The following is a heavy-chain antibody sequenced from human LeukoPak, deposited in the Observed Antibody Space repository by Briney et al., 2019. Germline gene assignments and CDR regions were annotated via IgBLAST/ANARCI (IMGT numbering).Heavy chain of an antibody. V-gene: IGHV3-7*05. CDR3: AREREGIAAAGRDFQH. Sequence: GGSLRLSCAASGFTFSTYWMNWVRQAPGKGLEWVAIIKQDGSEEFYVDSVKGRYIISRDNAKNSLYLQMNSLRVEDTAVYYCAREREGIAAAGRDFQHWGQGTLVTVSS. CDR2: IKQDGSEE. J-gene: IGHJ1*01. CDR1: GFTFSTYW. D-gene: IGHD6-13*01.